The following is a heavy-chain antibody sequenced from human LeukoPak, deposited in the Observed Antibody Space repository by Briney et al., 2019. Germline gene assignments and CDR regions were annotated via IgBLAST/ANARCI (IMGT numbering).Heavy chain of an antibody. D-gene: IGHD6-19*01. J-gene: IGHJ4*02. V-gene: IGHV4-4*07. CDR1: GGFISSYY. CDR3: ARDWYSSGWYYFDY. Sequence: SETLSLTCTVSGGFISSYYWSWIRQPAGKGLEWIGRIYTSGSTNYNPSLKSRVTMSVDTSKNQFSLKLSSVTAADTAVYYCARDWYSSGWYYFDYWGQGTLVTVSS. CDR2: IYTSGST.